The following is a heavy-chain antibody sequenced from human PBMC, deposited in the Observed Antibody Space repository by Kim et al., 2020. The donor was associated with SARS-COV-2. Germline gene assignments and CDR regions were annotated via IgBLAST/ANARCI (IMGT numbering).Heavy chain of an antibody. CDR2: ISQSGST. CDR1: GASISNSDW. J-gene: IGHJ4*02. D-gene: IGHD2-15*01. Sequence: SETLSLTCAVSGASISNSDWWSWVRQPPGKGLEWIGEISQSGSTNYNPSLKSRVTIFLDKSKNQFSLKLSSVTAADTAVYYCAREICSGGTCYATFDYWGQGTLVTVSS. V-gene: IGHV4-4*02. CDR3: AREICSGGTCYATFDY.